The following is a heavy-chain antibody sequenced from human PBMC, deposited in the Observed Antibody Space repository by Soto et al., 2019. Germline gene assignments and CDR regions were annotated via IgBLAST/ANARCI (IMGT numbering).Heavy chain of an antibody. CDR1: GFTFSSYA. J-gene: IGHJ5*02. V-gene: IGHV3-23*01. Sequence: HPGGSLRLSCAASGFTFSSYAMSWVRQAPGKGLEWVSAISGSGGSTYYADSVKGRFTISRDNSKNTLYLQMNSLRAEDTAVYYCAKDEKGGSSWYSATNWFDPWGQGTLVTVSS. CDR2: ISGSGGST. CDR3: AKDEKGGSSWYSATNWFDP. D-gene: IGHD6-13*01.